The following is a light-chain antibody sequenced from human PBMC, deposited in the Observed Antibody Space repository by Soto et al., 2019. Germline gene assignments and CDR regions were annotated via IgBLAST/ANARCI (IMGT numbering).Light chain of an antibody. V-gene: IGLV2-14*01. Sequence: QSVLTQPASVSGSPGQSITISCTGTSSDVGGYNYVSWYQQHPGKAPKLLIYDVSNRPSGVSNRFSGSKSGNTASLTISGLQAEDEADYSCSSYTSSSTRVFGGGTKVTVL. CDR3: SSYTSSSTRV. J-gene: IGLJ2*01. CDR1: SSDVGGYNY. CDR2: DVS.